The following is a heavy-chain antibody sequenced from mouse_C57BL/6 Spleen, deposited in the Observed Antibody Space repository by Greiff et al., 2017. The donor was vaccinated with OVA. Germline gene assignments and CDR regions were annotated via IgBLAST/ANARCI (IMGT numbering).Heavy chain of an antibody. Sequence: EVQLQQSGPELVKPGASVKIPCKASGYTFTDYNMDWVKQSHGKSLEWIGDINPNNGGTFYNQKFKGKATLTVDKSSSTAYMELRSLTSEDTAVYYCARMDYGRSWYFDVWGTGTTVTVSS. CDR1: GYTFTDYN. J-gene: IGHJ1*03. D-gene: IGHD1-1*01. V-gene: IGHV1-18*01. CDR3: ARMDYGRSWYFDV. CDR2: INPNNGGT.